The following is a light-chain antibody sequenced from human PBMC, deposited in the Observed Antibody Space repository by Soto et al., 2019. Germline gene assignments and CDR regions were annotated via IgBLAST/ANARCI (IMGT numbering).Light chain of an antibody. CDR1: QSFSINY. CDR2: GGS. CDR3: QQYHSSPQT. J-gene: IGKJ1*01. V-gene: IGKV3-20*01. Sequence: GIISLKTGERATLSCRASQSFSINYLAWYQQKPGQAPRLLIYGGSNRATGIPDRFSGSGSGTDFTLTISRLEPEDFAMYHCQQYHSSPQTFGQGTKVDI.